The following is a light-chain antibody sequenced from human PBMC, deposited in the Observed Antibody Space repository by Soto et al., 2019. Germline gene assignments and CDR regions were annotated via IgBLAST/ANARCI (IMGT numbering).Light chain of an antibody. CDR1: QSVSSPY. CDR2: GAS. CDR3: QRYDISPFP. Sequence: EIVLTQSPGTLSLSPGERATLSCRASQSVSSPYLAWYQQTPGQAPRLLIYGASSRATGIPDRFSGSGSGTDFTLTISRLEPEDLAVYYCQRYDISPFPFGQGTKLEIK. V-gene: IGKV3-20*01. J-gene: IGKJ2*01.